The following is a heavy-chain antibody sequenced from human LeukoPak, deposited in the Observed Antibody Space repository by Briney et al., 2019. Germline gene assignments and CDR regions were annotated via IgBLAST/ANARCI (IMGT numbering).Heavy chain of an antibody. CDR1: SRSMGGYY. Sequence: PSETLSITRTVTSRSMGGYYSSWIRQPPGKGLEWIGYIYYSGSPNYNPSLRSRVTISVDTSKNQFSLKLSSVTTADTSVDNCANLVGATSHTNWYFDLWGRGTLVTVSS. CDR3: ANLVGATSHTNWYFDL. J-gene: IGHJ2*01. CDR2: IYYSGSP. D-gene: IGHD1-26*01. V-gene: IGHV4-59*01.